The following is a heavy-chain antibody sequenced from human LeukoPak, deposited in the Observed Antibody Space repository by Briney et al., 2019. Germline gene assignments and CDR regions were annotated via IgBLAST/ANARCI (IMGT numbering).Heavy chain of an antibody. CDR1: GFTVSSNH. Sequence: PGGSLRLSCAASGFTVSSNHMSWVRQAPGKGLEWVSVIYSGGSTYYADSVKGRFTISRDNSKNTLYLQMNSLRAEDTAVYYCATLGYCSSTSCRGDYWGQGTLVTVSS. J-gene: IGHJ4*02. V-gene: IGHV3-53*01. CDR2: IYSGGST. CDR3: ATLGYCSSTSCRGDY. D-gene: IGHD2-2*01.